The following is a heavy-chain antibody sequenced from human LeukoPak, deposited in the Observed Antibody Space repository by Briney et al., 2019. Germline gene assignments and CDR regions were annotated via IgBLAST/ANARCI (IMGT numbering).Heavy chain of an antibody. D-gene: IGHD6-13*01. CDR2: IYTSGST. CDR1: GGSISSYY. CDR3: ARHGEQRLVCFDY. Sequence: PSETLSLTCTVSGGSISSYYWSWIWQPAGKGLGWIGRIYTSGSTNSKPSLKRRVTISVDTSKNQFSLKRSSVTAADAAVYYCARHGEQRLVCFDYWGQGTLVTVSS. J-gene: IGHJ4*02. V-gene: IGHV4-4*07.